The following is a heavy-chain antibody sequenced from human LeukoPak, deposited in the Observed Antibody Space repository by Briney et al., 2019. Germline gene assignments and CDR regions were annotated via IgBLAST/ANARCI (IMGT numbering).Heavy chain of an antibody. Sequence: SETLSLTCSVSGGSFSSFYWSWIRQPPGKGLECIGSMYHSGSANYNPSLKSRVTISVDTSKNQFSLKLSSVTAADTAVYYCASARDFGWEGIWNWGQGTLVTVSS. CDR3: ASARDFGWEGIWN. CDR1: GGSFSSFY. D-gene: IGHD6-19*01. V-gene: IGHV4-59*08. CDR2: MYHSGSA. J-gene: IGHJ4*02.